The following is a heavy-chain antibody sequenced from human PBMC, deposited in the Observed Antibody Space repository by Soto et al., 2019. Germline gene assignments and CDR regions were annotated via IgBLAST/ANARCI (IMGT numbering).Heavy chain of an antibody. V-gene: IGHV3-33*01. J-gene: IGHJ6*02. D-gene: IGHD4-4*01. CDR1: GFTFSSYG. Sequence: QVQLVESGGGVVQPGRSLRLSCAASGFTFSSYGMHWVRQAPGKGLEWVAVIWYDGSNKYYADSVKGRFTISRDNSKNTLYLQMNSLRAEDTAVYYCARPVDYSNYEAGSGMDVWGQGTTVTVSS. CDR3: ARPVDYSNYEAGSGMDV. CDR2: IWYDGSNK.